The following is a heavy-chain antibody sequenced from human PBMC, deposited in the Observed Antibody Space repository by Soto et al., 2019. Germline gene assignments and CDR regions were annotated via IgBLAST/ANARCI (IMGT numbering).Heavy chain of an antibody. CDR2: INHRVST. CDR1: GGSFSGYY. Sequence: QVQLQQWGAGLLKPSETLSLTCAVYGGSFSGYYWSWIRQSPGKGLEWIGEINHRVSTYYNPSLKSRVTISIDTSKNQFSLMLSSVTAADTAVYYCAREGPRSGPTFDYWGQRILVTVSS. V-gene: IGHV4-34*01. J-gene: IGHJ4*02. CDR3: AREGPRSGPTFDY.